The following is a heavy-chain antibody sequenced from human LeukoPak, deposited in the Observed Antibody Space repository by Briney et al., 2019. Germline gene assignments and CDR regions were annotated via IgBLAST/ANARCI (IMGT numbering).Heavy chain of an antibody. Sequence: GASVKVSCKASGYTFTGYYMHWVRQAPGQGLEWMGWINPNSGGTNYAQKFQGRVTMTRDTSISTAYMELSRLRSDDTAVYYCARDRTPWFGEMIESAANYWGQGTLVTVSS. CDR2: INPNSGGT. D-gene: IGHD3-10*01. V-gene: IGHV1-2*02. J-gene: IGHJ4*02. CDR1: GYTFTGYY. CDR3: ARDRTPWFGEMIESAANY.